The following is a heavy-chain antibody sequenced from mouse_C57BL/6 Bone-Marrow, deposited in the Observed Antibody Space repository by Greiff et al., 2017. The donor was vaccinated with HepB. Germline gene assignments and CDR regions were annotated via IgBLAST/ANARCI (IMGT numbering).Heavy chain of an antibody. D-gene: IGHD1-1*01. V-gene: IGHV1-18*01. J-gene: IGHJ4*01. CDR3: ARLYYGSSYPSYAMDY. CDR1: GYTFTDYN. Sequence: VQLQQSGPELVKPGASVKIPCKASGYTFTDYNMDWVKQSHGKSLEWIGDINPNNGGTIYNQKFKGKATLTVDKSSSTAYMELRSLTSEDTAVYYCARLYYGSSYPSYAMDYWGQGTSVTVSS. CDR2: INPNNGGT.